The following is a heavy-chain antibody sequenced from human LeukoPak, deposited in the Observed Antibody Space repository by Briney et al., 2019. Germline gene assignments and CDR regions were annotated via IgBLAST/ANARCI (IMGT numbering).Heavy chain of an antibody. CDR2: VSGSGSRT. CDR1: VVTVRLDA. J-gene: IGHJ4*02. D-gene: IGHD3-10*01. Sequence: GGSLRLSCAASVVTVRLDAIRGVRQAPGEGVEWVSRVSGSGSRTYYADSVRGRFTISRDNSTNTLYLQMNSLRAEDTSVYYCAKDPRGDVRIIDHWGQGTLVTISS. CDR3: AKDPRGDVRIIDH. V-gene: IGHV3-23*01.